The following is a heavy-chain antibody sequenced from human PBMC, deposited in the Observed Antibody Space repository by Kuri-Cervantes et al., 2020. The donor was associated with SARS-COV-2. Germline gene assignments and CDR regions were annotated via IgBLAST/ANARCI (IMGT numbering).Heavy chain of an antibody. Sequence: ETLSLTCAVYGGSFSGYYWSWIRQPPGKGLEWVSAISGSGGSTYYADSVKGRFTISRDNSKNTLYLQMNSLRAEETAVYYCAKSSTITIFGVVIIPEYFQHWGQGTLVTVSS. V-gene: IGHV3-23*01. CDR2: ISGSGGST. CDR3: AKSSTITIFGVVIIPEYFQH. CDR1: GGSFSGYY. D-gene: IGHD3-3*01. J-gene: IGHJ1*01.